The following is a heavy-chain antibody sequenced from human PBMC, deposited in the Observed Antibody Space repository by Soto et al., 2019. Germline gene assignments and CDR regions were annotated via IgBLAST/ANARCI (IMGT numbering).Heavy chain of an antibody. J-gene: IGHJ4*02. D-gene: IGHD4-17*01. CDR2: NSVRSSYL. Sequence: EVQLVESGGGLVKPGGSLRLSCAASGFTFSDYSMNWVRQAPGKGLEWVSSNSVRSSYLYYADSVKGRFTISRDNAKNSLYLQMNSLRAEDTAVYYCARGAGYGDYYFDYWGLGTLVTVSS. CDR1: GFTFSDYS. V-gene: IGHV3-21*01. CDR3: ARGAGYGDYYFDY.